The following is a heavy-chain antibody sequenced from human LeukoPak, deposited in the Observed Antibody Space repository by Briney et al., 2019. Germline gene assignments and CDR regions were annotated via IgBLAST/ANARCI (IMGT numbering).Heavy chain of an antibody. D-gene: IGHD4-23*01. CDR2: ISGSGGST. CDR3: ARGATVVTPKVWDLDY. Sequence: GGSLRLSCAASGFTFSSYGMSWVRQAPGKGLEWVSAISGSGGSTYYADSVKGRFTTSRDNSKNTLYLQMNSLRAEDTAVYYCARGATVVTPKVWDLDYWGQGTLVTVSS. CDR1: GFTFSSYG. J-gene: IGHJ4*02. V-gene: IGHV3-23*01.